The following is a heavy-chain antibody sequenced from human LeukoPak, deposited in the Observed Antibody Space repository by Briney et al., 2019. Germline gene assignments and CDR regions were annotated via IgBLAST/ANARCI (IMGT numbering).Heavy chain of an antibody. CDR3: ASHSTDYYYYYMNV. Sequence: GASVKVSCKASGGTFSSYAISWVRQAPGQGLEWMGWINPNSGGTNYAQKFQGRVTMTRDTSISTAYMELSRLRSDGTAVYYCASHSTDYYYYYMNVWGKGTTVTVSS. CDR2: INPNSGGT. D-gene: IGHD6-13*01. CDR1: GGTFSSYA. V-gene: IGHV1-2*02. J-gene: IGHJ6*03.